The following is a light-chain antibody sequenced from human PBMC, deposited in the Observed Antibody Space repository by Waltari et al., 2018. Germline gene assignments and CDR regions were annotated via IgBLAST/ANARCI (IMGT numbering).Light chain of an antibody. CDR2: DVT. J-gene: IGLJ3*02. CDR3: SSYTISTTWV. CDR1: SSAVGGFNF. Sequence: SALTQPPPLLGSPGPSTPISCPGTSSAVGGFNFVPWYQQHPGKAPKLMIYDVTKRPSGVSNRFSGSKSGNTASLTISGLQADDGADYYCSSYTISTTWVFGGGTKLTVL. V-gene: IGLV2-14*03.